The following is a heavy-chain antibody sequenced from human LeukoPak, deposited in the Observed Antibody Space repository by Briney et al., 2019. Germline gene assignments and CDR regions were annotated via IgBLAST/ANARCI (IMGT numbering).Heavy chain of an antibody. CDR1: GFTLSSYW. CDR3: TRGGFDHNMDV. Sequence: PGGSLRLSCAASGFTLSSYWMHWVRQAPGTGPVWVSYIDNDGTHTAYADSVRGRFTVSRDNAKNMLLLQMNGLRAEDTAIYYCTRGGFDHNMDVWGKGTMVTVSS. V-gene: IGHV3-74*01. D-gene: IGHD3-9*01. J-gene: IGHJ6*03. CDR2: IDNDGTHT.